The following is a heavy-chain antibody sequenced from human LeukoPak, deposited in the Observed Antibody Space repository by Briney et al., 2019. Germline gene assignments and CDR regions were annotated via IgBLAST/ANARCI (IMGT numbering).Heavy chain of an antibody. CDR3: AADGPDYYGSGSYYNSYYYYGMDV. CDR2: ISSSSSYI. CDR1: GFTFSSYS. Sequence: GGSLRLSCAASGFTFSSYSMNWVRQAPGKGLEWVSSISSSSSYIYYADSVKGRFTISRDNAKDSLYLQMNSLRAEDTAVYYCAADGPDYYGSGSYYNSYYYYGMDVWGKGTTVTVSS. V-gene: IGHV3-21*01. J-gene: IGHJ6*04. D-gene: IGHD3-10*01.